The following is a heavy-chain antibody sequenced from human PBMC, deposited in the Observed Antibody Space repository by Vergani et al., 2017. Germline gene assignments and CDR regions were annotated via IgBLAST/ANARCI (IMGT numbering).Heavy chain of an antibody. CDR2: ISGSGCST. D-gene: IGHD4-11*01. CDR1: GFTFSSYA. J-gene: IGHJ3*02. V-gene: IGHV3-23*01. Sequence: EVQLLESGGGLVQPGGSLRLSCAASGFTFSSYAMSWVRQAPGKGLEWVSAISGSGCSTYYADSVKGRFTISRDNSKNTLYLQMNSLRAEDTAVYYCARYTVTGGAFDIWGQGTMVTVSS. CDR3: ARYTVTGGAFDI.